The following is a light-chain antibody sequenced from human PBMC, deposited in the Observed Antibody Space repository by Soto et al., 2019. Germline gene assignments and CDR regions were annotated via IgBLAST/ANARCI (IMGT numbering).Light chain of an antibody. Sequence: QSVLTQPPSVSWAPGQRVTISCTGSSSNIGAGYDVHWYQQLPGTAPKLLIYGNSNRPSGVPDRFSGSKSGTSASLAITGLQAEDEADYYCQSYDSSLSEGVVFGGGTKLTVL. CDR3: QSYDSSLSEGVV. CDR2: GNS. J-gene: IGLJ2*01. V-gene: IGLV1-40*01. CDR1: SSNIGAGYD.